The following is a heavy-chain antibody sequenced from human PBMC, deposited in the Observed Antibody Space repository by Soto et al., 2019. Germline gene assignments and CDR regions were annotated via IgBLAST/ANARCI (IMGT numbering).Heavy chain of an antibody. D-gene: IGHD1-26*01. V-gene: IGHV1-69*06. J-gene: IGHJ6*02. Sequence: QVQLVQSGADVKKPGSSVKVSCKASGGTFSSYAISWVRQAPGQGLEWMGGIIPIFGTTNYARRFQGRVTRTADKSKSTDHMELRSLRSEDTAVYYCARGTRSGSYYYYGLDVWGQGTTVTVSS. CDR2: IIPIFGTT. CDR3: ARGTRSGSYYYYGLDV. CDR1: GGTFSSYA.